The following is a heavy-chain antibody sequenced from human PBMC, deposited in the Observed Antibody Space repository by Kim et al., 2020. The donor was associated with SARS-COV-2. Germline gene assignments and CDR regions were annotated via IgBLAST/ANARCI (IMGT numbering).Heavy chain of an antibody. Sequence: ASVKVSCKASGYTFTSYAMNWVRQAPGQGLEWMGWINTNTGNPTYAQGFTGRFVFSLDTSVSTAYLQISSLKAEDTAVYYCARVPPSYVDTAMVHTRLMDVWGQGTTVTVSS. D-gene: IGHD5-18*01. J-gene: IGHJ6*02. CDR2: INTNTGNP. V-gene: IGHV7-4-1*02. CDR1: GYTFTSYA. CDR3: ARVPPSYVDTAMVHTRLMDV.